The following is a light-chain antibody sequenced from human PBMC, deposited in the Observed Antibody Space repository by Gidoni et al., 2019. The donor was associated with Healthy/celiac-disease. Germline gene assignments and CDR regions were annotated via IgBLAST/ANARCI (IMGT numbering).Light chain of an antibody. CDR3: QQYGSSPRLT. CDR1: QSVSSSY. CDR2: GAS. Sequence: EIVLPQSPGTLSLSPGERATLSCRASQSVSSSYSAWYQQKPGQAPRLLIYGASSRATGIPDRFSGSGSGTDFTLTISRLEPEDFAVYYCQQYGSSPRLTFGGGTKVEIK. V-gene: IGKV3-20*01. J-gene: IGKJ4*01.